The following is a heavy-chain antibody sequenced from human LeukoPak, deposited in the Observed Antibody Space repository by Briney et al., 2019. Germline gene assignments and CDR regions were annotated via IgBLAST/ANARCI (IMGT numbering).Heavy chain of an antibody. CDR3: ARHRRTAPGAAFDI. Sequence: SETLSLTCAVYGGSFSGYYWSWIRQPPGKGLEWIGEINHSGSTNYNPSLKSRVTISVDTSKNQFSLKLSPVTAADTAVYYCARHRRTAPGAAFDIWGQGTMVTVSS. D-gene: IGHD1-26*01. CDR2: INHSGST. J-gene: IGHJ3*02. V-gene: IGHV4-34*01. CDR1: GGSFSGYY.